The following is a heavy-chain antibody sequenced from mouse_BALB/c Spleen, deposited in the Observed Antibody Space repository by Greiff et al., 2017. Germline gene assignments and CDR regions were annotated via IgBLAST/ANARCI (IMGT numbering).Heavy chain of an antibody. J-gene: IGHJ4*01. CDR1: GYTFSSYW. V-gene: IGHV1-9*01. CDR3: ARRGHYYGSSPYAMDY. Sequence: QVQLKQSGAELMKPGASVKISCKATGYTFSSYWIEWVKQRPGHGLEWIGEILPGSGSTNYNEKFKGKATFTADTSSNTAYMQLSSLTSEDSAVYYCARRGHYYGSSPYAMDYWGQGTSVTVSS. D-gene: IGHD1-1*01. CDR2: ILPGSGST.